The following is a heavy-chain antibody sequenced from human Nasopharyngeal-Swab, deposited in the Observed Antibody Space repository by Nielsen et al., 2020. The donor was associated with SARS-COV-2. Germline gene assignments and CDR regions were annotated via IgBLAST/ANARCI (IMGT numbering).Heavy chain of an antibody. D-gene: IGHD6-19*01. V-gene: IGHV3-15*01. CDR2: IKSKTDGGTT. J-gene: IGHJ6*02. CDR1: GFTFSNAW. Sequence: GESLKISCAASGFTFSNAWMSWVRQAPGKGLEWVGRIKSKTDGGTTDYAAPVKGRFTISRDNSKNTLYLQMNSLRAEDTAVYYCASRPHSSGWYLSGMDVWGQGTTVTVSS. CDR3: ASRPHSSGWYLSGMDV.